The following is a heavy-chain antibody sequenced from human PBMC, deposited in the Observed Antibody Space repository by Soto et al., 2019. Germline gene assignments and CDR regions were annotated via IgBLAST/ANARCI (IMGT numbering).Heavy chain of an antibody. CDR1: GGSISSYY. Sequence: SQTLSLTCTVSGGSISSYYWSWIRQPPGKGLEWIGYIYYSGSTNYNPSLKSRVTISVDTSKNQFSLKLSSVTAADTAVYYCARARTPYTVTTYFQHWGQGTLVTVSS. CDR2: IYYSGST. V-gene: IGHV4-59*01. J-gene: IGHJ1*01. D-gene: IGHD4-17*01. CDR3: ARARTPYTVTTYFQH.